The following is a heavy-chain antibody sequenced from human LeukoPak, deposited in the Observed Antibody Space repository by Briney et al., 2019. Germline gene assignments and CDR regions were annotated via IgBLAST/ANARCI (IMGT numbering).Heavy chain of an antibody. CDR1: GDSVSSNSAA. CDR3: ARDRRYYDSSGYIRGFDY. Sequence: SQTLSLTCAISGDSVSSNSAAWNWIRQSPSRGLEWLGRTYYRSKWYNDYAVSVKSRITINPDTSKNQFSLKLSSVTAADTAVYYCARDRRYYDSSGYIRGFDYWGQGTLVTVSS. J-gene: IGHJ4*02. D-gene: IGHD3-22*01. V-gene: IGHV6-1*01. CDR2: TYYRSKWYN.